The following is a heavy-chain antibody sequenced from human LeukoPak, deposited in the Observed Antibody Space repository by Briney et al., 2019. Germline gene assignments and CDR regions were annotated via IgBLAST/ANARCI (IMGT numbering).Heavy chain of an antibody. V-gene: IGHV5-51*01. Sequence: GESLKISCKGSGYRFTDYWIGWVRQMPGKGLEWMGIIYPGDYDTRYSTSFQGQVTISADKSISTAYLQWSSLKASDTAMYYCARRFNWDPFNIWGQGTMVTVSS. J-gene: IGHJ3*02. CDR3: ARRFNWDPFNI. CDR1: GYRFTDYW. CDR2: IYPGDYDT. D-gene: IGHD7-27*01.